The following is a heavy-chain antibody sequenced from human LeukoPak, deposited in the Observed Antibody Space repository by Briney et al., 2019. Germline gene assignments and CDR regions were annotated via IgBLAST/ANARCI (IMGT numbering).Heavy chain of an antibody. CDR3: ASPIAAAAHYYGMDV. CDR1: GGTFSSYA. D-gene: IGHD6-13*01. Sequence: GASVKVSCKASGGTFSSYAISWVRQAPGQGLEWMGRIIPILGIANYAQKFQGRVTITADKPTSTAYMELSSLRSEDTAVYYCASPIAAAAHYYGMDVWGQGTTVTVSS. J-gene: IGHJ6*02. V-gene: IGHV1-69*04. CDR2: IIPILGIA.